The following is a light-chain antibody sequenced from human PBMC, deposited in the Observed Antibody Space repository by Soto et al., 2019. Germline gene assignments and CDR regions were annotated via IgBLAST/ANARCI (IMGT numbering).Light chain of an antibody. J-gene: IGKJ2*01. CDR3: QQYDILPI. CDR2: DAS. V-gene: IGKV1-33*01. CDR1: QDISNY. Sequence: DIEMTQSPFSLSVSVGDRATITCQTSQDISNYLNWYQQKPGKPQKLLIYDASKLETGVPSMFGGGGSGTEFTFTISSQQPEDFVTYCCQQYDILPIFGQGTKVEIK.